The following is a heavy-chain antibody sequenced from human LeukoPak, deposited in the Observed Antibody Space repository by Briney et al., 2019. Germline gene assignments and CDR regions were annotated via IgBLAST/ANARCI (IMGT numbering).Heavy chain of an antibody. CDR3: AKGLLFGDFSGLFDY. D-gene: IGHD2/OR15-2a*01. J-gene: IGHJ4*02. CDR2: ISWNSAYI. CDR1: GFTFDDYA. Sequence: GGSLRLSCAASGFTFDDYAMHWVRHAPGKGLEWVSGISWNSAYIDYADSVKGRFTISRDNAKNSLYLQMNSLRAEDTALYYCAKGLLFGDFSGLFDYWGQGTLVTVSS. V-gene: IGHV3-9*01.